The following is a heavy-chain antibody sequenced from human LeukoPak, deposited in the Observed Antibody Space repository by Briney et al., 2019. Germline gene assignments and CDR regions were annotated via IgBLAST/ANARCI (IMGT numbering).Heavy chain of an antibody. J-gene: IGHJ4*02. D-gene: IGHD5-18*01. V-gene: IGHV3-23*01. CDR1: GFTFSSYA. CDR2: ISGSGGST. Sequence: PGGSLRLSCAASGFTFSSYAMSWVRQAPGKGLEWVSAISGSGGSTYYADSVKGRFTIFRDNSKNTLYLQMNSLRAEDTAVYYCAKPGYSYGWATWWGQGTLVTVSS. CDR3: AKPGYSYGWATW.